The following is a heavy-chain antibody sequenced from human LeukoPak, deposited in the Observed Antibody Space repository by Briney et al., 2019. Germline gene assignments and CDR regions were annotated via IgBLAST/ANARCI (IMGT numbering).Heavy chain of an antibody. Sequence: GGSLRLSAAASGFTFSSYAMSWVGQAPGKGLEGVSAISGGGGSTYYADSVKGRFTISRDNSKNTLYLQMSSLRDEATAVYYCAKDSGEPYSSRGIPLVYYFDYWGQGTLVTVSS. CDR2: ISGGGGST. D-gene: IGHD6-13*01. CDR3: AKDSGEPYSSRGIPLVYYFDY. J-gene: IGHJ4*02. V-gene: IGHV3-23*01. CDR1: GFTFSSYA.